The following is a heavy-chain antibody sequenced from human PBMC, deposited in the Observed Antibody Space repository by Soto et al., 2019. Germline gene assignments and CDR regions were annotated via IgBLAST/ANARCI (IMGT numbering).Heavy chain of an antibody. D-gene: IGHD2-15*01. CDR3: ARVPVAVAATEDYYGLDV. Sequence: SETLSLTCGVSGVSIISYYWSWIRQSAGGGLEWMGRINTDGLSTYSPSFKSRLTMSLDTSKNQVSLRLISVTAADTAVYFCARVPVAVAATEDYYGLDVWGQGTTVTVSS. CDR1: GVSIISYY. V-gene: IGHV4-4*07. CDR2: INTDGLS. J-gene: IGHJ6*02.